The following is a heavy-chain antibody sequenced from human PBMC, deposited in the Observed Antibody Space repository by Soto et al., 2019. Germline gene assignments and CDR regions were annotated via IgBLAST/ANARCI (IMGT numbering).Heavy chain of an antibody. D-gene: IGHD2-15*01. CDR2: IKTKVESYAT. CDR3: TRRYCRGGGCYSDFDY. Sequence: EVQLVESGGGLVQPGGSLKLSCAASGFTLSGFDIHWVRQASGEGLEWVGRIKTKVESYATELAASVKGRFTISRDDPKNTAYLEMNSLKTEDTAVYYCTRRYCRGGGCYSDFDYWGQGALVTVSS. J-gene: IGHJ4*02. V-gene: IGHV3-73*01. CDR1: GFTLSGFD.